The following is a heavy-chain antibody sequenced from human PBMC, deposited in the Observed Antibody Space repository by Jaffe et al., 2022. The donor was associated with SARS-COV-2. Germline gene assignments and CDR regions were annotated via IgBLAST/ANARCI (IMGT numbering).Heavy chain of an antibody. Sequence: QVQLVESGGGVVQPGRSLRLSCAASGFTFSSYGMHWVRQAPGKGLEWVAVISYDGSNKYYADSVKGRFTISRDNSKNTLYLQMNSLRAEDTAVYYCAKRIAAANEGSDAFDIWGQGTMVTVSS. D-gene: IGHD6-13*01. CDR3: AKRIAAANEGSDAFDI. J-gene: IGHJ3*02. V-gene: IGHV3-30*18. CDR1: GFTFSSYG. CDR2: ISYDGSNK.